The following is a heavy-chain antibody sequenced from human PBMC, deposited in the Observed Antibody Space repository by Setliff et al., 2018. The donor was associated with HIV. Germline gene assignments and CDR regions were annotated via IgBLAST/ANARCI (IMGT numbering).Heavy chain of an antibody. CDR1: GGFISNHY. D-gene: IGHD3-22*01. CDR2: ISDSGTT. V-gene: IGHV4-59*11. CDR3: ARGWGWNDDESSGRPQYAFDI. Sequence: SETLSLTCTISGGFISNHYWNWIRQPPGKGLEWIAWISDSGTTNYNPSLKSRVTLSLDTSKNHFSLKLSSVTAADTAVYYCARGWGWNDDESSGRPQYAFDIWGQGTMVTVSS. J-gene: IGHJ3*02.